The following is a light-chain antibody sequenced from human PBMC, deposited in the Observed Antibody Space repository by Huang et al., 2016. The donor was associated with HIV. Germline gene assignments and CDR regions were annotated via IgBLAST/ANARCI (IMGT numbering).Light chain of an antibody. V-gene: IGKV3-15*01. J-gene: IGKJ4*01. Sequence: EIVMTQSPATLSVSPGERATLSCRASQSVSSNLACYQQKPGQAPMLLSYGASTRATGYAARFSGSGSGTEFTLTINSLQSEDFATYYCQQYDNWPLTFGGGTRVEIK. CDR2: GAS. CDR1: QSVSSN. CDR3: QQYDNWPLT.